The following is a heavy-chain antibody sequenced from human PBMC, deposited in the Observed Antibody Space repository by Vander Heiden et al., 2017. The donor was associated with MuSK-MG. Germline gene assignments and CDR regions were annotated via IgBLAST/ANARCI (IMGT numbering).Heavy chain of an antibody. Sequence: QVQLQESGPGLVKPSETLSLTCTVSGYSISSGNHYWGWIRQPPGKGLEWIGFIYHSGSTYYNPSLKSRVTISVDTSKNQFSLKLSSVTAADTAVYYCARSHRFPGTYSRMFDIWGQGTMVTVSS. CDR1: GYSISSGNHY. CDR2: IYHSGST. V-gene: IGHV4-38-2*02. J-gene: IGHJ3*02. D-gene: IGHD1-26*01. CDR3: ARSHRFPGTYSRMFDI.